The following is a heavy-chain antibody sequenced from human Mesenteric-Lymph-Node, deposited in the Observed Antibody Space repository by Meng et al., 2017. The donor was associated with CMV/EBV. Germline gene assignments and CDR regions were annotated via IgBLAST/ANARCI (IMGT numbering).Heavy chain of an antibody. CDR1: GFSFSSYG. CDR2: IRYDGSNK. D-gene: IGHD4-23*01. CDR3: AKDRAVTPVRHYYYGMDV. J-gene: IGHJ6*02. Sequence: GGSLRLSCAASGFSFSSYGMHWVRQAPGKGLEWVAFIRYDGSNKYYADSVKGRFTISRDNSKNTLYLQMNSLRGEDTAVYYCAKDRAVTPVRHYYYGMDVWGQGTTVTVSS. V-gene: IGHV3-30*02.